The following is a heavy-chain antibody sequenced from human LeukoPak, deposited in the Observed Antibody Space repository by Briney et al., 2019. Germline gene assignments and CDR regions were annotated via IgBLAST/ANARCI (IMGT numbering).Heavy chain of an antibody. CDR3: ATYRQVMLPFEA. J-gene: IGHJ5*02. CDR2: TFQGGGEI. V-gene: IGHV3-23*01. Sequence: PGGSLRLSCAASGFTFSGFAMIWVRQPPGKGLEWVSSTFQGGGEIHYADSVRGRFTISRDNSRSTLFLQMNSLRGEDTAIYYCATYRQVMLPFEAWGQGTLVTVSS. D-gene: IGHD5-18*01. CDR1: GFTFSGFA.